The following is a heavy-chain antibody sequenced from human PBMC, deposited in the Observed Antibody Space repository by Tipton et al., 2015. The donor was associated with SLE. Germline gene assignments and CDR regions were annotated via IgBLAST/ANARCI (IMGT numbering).Heavy chain of an antibody. CDR3: VTMTPPGY. Sequence: QLVQSGGGVVQPGRSLRLSCAASGFIFSSYAMHWVRQAPGKGLEWVAVISYDGSNKDYADSVKGRFTISRDKSNNTLYLQMNSLRAEDTAVYYCVTMTPPGYWGQGTLVTVSS. CDR2: ISYDGSNK. CDR1: GFIFSSYA. D-gene: IGHD3-3*01. J-gene: IGHJ4*02. V-gene: IGHV3-30-3*01.